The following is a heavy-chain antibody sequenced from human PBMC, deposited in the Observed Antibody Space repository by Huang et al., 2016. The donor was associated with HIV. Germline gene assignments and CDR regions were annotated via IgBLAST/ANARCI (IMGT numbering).Heavy chain of an antibody. CDR1: EYTLTELS. CDR3: ATGFDVFFDF. D-gene: IGHD3-9*01. J-gene: IGHJ4*02. CDR2: FDPEICET. Sequence: QVQLVQSRAEVKKPGASVKVSCKVSEYTLTELSIHWVRQPPGKGLEWMGGFDPEICETSYAQKFQGRVTMTEDTSTETAFMELSGLRPEDTAVYYCATGFDVFFDFWGQGTLVTVSS. V-gene: IGHV1-24*01.